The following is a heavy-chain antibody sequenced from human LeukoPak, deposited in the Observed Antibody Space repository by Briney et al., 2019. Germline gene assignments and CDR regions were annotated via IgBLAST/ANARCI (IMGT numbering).Heavy chain of an antibody. V-gene: IGHV4-59*01. CDR3: ARSSGYSSSGGLNWFDT. CDR1: GGSISSYY. J-gene: IGHJ5*02. D-gene: IGHD6-13*01. CDR2: IYYSGST. Sequence: SETLSLTCTVSGGSISSYYWSWIRQPPGKGLEWIGYIYYSGSTNYNPSLKSRVTISVDTSKNQFSLKLSSVTAADTAVYYCARSSGYSSSGGLNWFDTWGQGTLVTVSS.